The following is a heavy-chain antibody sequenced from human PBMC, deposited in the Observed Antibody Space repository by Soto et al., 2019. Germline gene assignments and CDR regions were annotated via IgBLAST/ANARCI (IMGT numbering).Heavy chain of an antibody. J-gene: IGHJ5*02. CDR1: GGSISSYY. V-gene: IGHV4-4*07. Sequence: SETLSLTCTVSGGSISSYYWSWIRQPAGKGLEWIGRIYTTGSTNYNPSLKSRVTMSVDTSKNHLSLKLRSVTAADTAVYYCARVGMVGTVLGSWFDPWGQGALVTVSS. CDR2: IYTTGST. CDR3: ARVGMVGTVLGSWFDP. D-gene: IGHD6-19*01.